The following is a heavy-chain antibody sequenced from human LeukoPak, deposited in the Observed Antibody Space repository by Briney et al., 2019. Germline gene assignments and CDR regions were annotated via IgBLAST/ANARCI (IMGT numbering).Heavy chain of an antibody. CDR2: INAGNGNT. CDR3: ARGPISSGWYVGWFDP. V-gene: IGHV1-3*03. J-gene: IGHJ5*02. CDR1: GYTFTSYG. Sequence: ASVKVSCKASGYTFTSYGISWVRQAPGQRLEWMGWINAGNGNTKYSQEFQGRVTITRDTSASTAYMELSSLRSEDMAVYYCARGPISSGWYVGWFDPWGQGTLVTVSS. D-gene: IGHD6-19*01.